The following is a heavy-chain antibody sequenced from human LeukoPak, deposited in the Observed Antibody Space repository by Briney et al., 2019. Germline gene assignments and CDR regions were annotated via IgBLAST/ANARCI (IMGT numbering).Heavy chain of an antibody. D-gene: IGHD2-2*01. CDR1: GYTFTGYY. V-gene: IGHV1-18*04. CDR3: ARDVMPRMNWFDP. J-gene: IGHJ5*02. CDR2: ISAYNGNT. Sequence: GASVKVSCKASGYTFTGYYMHWVRQAPGQGLEWMGWISAYNGNTNYAQKLQGRVTMTTDTSTSTAYMELRSLRSDDTAVYYCARDVMPRMNWFDPWGQGTLVTVSS.